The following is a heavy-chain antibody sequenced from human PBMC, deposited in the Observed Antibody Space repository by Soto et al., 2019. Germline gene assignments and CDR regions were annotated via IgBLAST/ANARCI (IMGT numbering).Heavy chain of an antibody. V-gene: IGHV3-30*14. CDR2: MTYDGATE. CDR3: ARVRLTISVNDAIDV. J-gene: IGHJ3*01. CDR1: GFPFSDYV. Sequence: QVHLVESGGGVVQPGRSLRLSCAASGFPFSDYVIHWVRQAAGKGLEWVASMTYDGATEYYADSVKGRFTVSRDNSKRTLSLQMNSLRPEDTAVYYCARVRLTISVNDAIDVWGQGTTVTVSS. D-gene: IGHD3-10*01.